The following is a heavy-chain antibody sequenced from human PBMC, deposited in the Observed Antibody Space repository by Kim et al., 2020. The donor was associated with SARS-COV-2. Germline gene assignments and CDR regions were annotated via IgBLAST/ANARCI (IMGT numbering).Heavy chain of an antibody. CDR3: AGAYYYGMDV. J-gene: IGHJ6*02. V-gene: IGHV1-46*01. CDR2: INPSGGST. Sequence: ASVKVSCKASGYTFTSYYMHWVRQAPGQGLEWMGIINPSGGSTSYAQKFQGRVTMTRDTSTSTVYMGLSSRRSDDTAVYYCAGAYYYGMDVWGQGTTVTVSS. CDR1: GYTFTSYY.